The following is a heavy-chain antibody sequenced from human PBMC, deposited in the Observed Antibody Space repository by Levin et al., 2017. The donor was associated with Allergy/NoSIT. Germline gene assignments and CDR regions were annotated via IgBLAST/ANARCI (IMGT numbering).Heavy chain of an antibody. J-gene: IGHJ3*02. CDR1: GFTFDDYA. CDR3: ARDNIGLPDAFDI. V-gene: IGHV3-9*01. CDR2: ISWNSGSI. D-gene: IGHD3-10*01. Sequence: GGSLRLSCAASGFTFDDYAMHWVRQAPGKGLEWVSGISWNSGSIGYADSVKGRFTISRDNAKNSLYLQMNSLPTEDTALYYCARDNIGLPDAFDIWGQGTMVIVSS.